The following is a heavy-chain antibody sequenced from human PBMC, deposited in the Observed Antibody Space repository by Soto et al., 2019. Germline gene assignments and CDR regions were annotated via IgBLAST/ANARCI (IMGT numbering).Heavy chain of an antibody. J-gene: IGHJ3*02. D-gene: IGHD3-9*01. Sequence: QVQLVQSGAEVKKPGSSVKVSCKASGATFSSYAISWVRQAPGQGLEWMGGIIPIFGTANYAQKFQGRVNITADESTSTAYMELSSLRSEDTAVYYCARQFEGQPLGAFDIWGQGTMVTVSS. CDR1: GATFSSYA. CDR2: IIPIFGTA. V-gene: IGHV1-69*01. CDR3: ARQFEGQPLGAFDI.